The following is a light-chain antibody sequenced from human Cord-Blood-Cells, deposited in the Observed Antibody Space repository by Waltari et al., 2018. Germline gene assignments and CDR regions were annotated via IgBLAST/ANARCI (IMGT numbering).Light chain of an antibody. J-gene: IGKJ5*01. CDR2: AAS. CDR1: HSISSY. CDR3: QQSYSTPIT. V-gene: IGKV1-39*01. Sequence: DIQSTQSPSSLSASVADRDTLTCRASHSISSYLIWYQQKSGKAPKLLIYAASSLQSGVPSRFSGSGSGTDFTLTISSLQPEDFATYYCQQSYSTPITFGQGTRLEMK.